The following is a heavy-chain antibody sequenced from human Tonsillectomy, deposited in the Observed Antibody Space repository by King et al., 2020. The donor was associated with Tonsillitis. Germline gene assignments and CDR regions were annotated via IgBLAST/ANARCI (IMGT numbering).Heavy chain of an antibody. J-gene: IGHJ6*01. CDR3: ARDVATTARVGGRDV. CDR1: GFSFSTYD. V-gene: IGHV3-21*01. Sequence: VQLVESGGGLVKPGGSLRLSCAASGFSFSTYDMNWVRQAPGKGLEWVSYINRGRSHIYYADSVKGRFTISRDNAKHLLYLQMNSLRGEDMAVYYCARDVATTARVGGRDVGGEGTTGSVSS. D-gene: IGHD1-1*01. CDR2: INRGRSHI.